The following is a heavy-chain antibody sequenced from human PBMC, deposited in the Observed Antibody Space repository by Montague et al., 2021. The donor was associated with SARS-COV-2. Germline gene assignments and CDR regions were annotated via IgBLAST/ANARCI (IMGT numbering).Heavy chain of an antibody. V-gene: IGHV4-59*08. D-gene: IGHD3-10*01. CDR3: MRQLMYDSGSYFDY. Sequence: SETLSLTCTVSGGSVSISYWSWIRQSPGKGLEWLGSLFYSGSTHYNPSVKSRVTISADTSKNQVSLRLTSVTAADTAVYYCMRQLMYDSGSYFDYWGQGTLVTVSS. CDR1: GGSVSISY. CDR2: LFYSGST. J-gene: IGHJ4*02.